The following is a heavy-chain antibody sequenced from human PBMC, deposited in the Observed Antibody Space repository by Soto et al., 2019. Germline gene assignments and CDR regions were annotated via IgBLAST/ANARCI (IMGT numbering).Heavy chain of an antibody. Sequence: QVQLVQSGAEVKKPGASVKVSCKASGYTFTSYDINWVRQATGQGLEWMGWMNPNSGNTGYAQKFQGRVTMTRKTSISTAYMELSSLRSEDTAVYYCARGGVIRATYYYYMDVWGKGTTVTVSS. J-gene: IGHJ6*03. CDR1: GYTFTSYD. CDR3: ARGGVIRATYYYYMDV. CDR2: MNPNSGNT. V-gene: IGHV1-8*01.